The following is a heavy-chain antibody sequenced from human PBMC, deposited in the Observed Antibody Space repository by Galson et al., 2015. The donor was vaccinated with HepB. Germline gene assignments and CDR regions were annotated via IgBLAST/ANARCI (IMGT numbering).Heavy chain of an antibody. D-gene: IGHD4-11*01. Sequence: SVKVSCKASGGTFSSYAISWVRQTPGQGLEWMGGIIPIFGTANYAQKFQGRVTITADESTSTAYMELSSLRSEDTAVYYCARETTVNDYYYYGMDVWGQGTTVTVSS. V-gene: IGHV1-69*13. J-gene: IGHJ6*02. CDR3: ARETTVNDYYYYGMDV. CDR1: GGTFSSYA. CDR2: IIPIFGTA.